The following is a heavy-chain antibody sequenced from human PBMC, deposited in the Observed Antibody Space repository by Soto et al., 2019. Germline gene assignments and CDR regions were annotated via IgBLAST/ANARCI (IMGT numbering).Heavy chain of an antibody. V-gene: IGHV1-69*02. Sequence: GASVKVSCKASGGTFSSYTISWVRQAPGQGLEWMGRIIPILGIANYAQKFQGRVTITADKSTSTAYMKLSCLRAADTAVYYCAKVGLWQQLVRGNYWGQGTLVTVSS. D-gene: IGHD6-13*01. J-gene: IGHJ4*02. CDR1: GGTFSSYT. CDR3: AKVGLWQQLVRGNY. CDR2: IIPILGIA.